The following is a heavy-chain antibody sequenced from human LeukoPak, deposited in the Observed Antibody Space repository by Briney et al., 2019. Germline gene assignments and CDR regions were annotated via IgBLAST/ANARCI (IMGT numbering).Heavy chain of an antibody. Sequence: GGSLRLSCTASGFTFGDYAMSWVRQAPGKGLEWVGFIRSKAYGGTTEYAASVEGRFTISRDDSKSIAYLQMNSLKTEDTAVYYCTRVGEMATIPYFDYWGQGTLVTVSS. D-gene: IGHD5-24*01. CDR1: GFTFGDYA. J-gene: IGHJ4*02. CDR2: IRSKAYGGTT. V-gene: IGHV3-49*04. CDR3: TRVGEMATIPYFDY.